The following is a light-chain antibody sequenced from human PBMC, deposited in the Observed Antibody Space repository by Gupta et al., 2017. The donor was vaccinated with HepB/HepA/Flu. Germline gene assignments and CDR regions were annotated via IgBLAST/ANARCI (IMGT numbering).Light chain of an antibody. J-gene: IGLJ2*01. CDR3: AAWDDSLNGEV. Sequence: QPVLSQPPSVSGTPGQRISGSCSGSSSNIGDNTGNWYQQLPGAAPKLLNYTTTKRPSGVPDRVSASKSGTSAYPAISGLQAEDEADYYGAAWDDSLNGEVFGGGTKLTVL. CDR1: SSNIGDNT. V-gene: IGLV1-44*01. CDR2: TTT.